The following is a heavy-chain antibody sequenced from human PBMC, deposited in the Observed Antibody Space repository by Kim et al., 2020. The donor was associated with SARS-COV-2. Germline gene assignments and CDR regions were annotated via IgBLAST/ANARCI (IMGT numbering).Heavy chain of an antibody. D-gene: IGHD1-20*01. CDR2: INQSGST. V-gene: IGHV4-34*01. J-gene: IGHJ5*02. Sequence: SETLSLTCAVYGGSFSGYSWSWIRQPPGKGLEWIGEINQSGSTNYNSSPKSRVTISVDTSKNQFSLKLSSVIAADTGVYYCARGYNRWGQGTQETVSS. CDR3: ARGYNR. CDR1: GGSFSGYS.